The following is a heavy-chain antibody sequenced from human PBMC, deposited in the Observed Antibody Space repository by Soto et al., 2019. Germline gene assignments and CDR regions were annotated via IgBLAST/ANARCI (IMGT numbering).Heavy chain of an antibody. D-gene: IGHD6-19*01. CDR1: GFIFSDDY. CDR3: ARAPTELDFERAVAAHYGMDV. V-gene: IGHV3-11*01. J-gene: IGHJ6*02. Sequence: QVQLVESGGGLVKPGGSLRLSCAASGFIFSDDYMSWIRQARGKGLEWVSYISSRGSTIYYGDSVKGRFTISRDNAKNSLYLQMNSLRVEDTAVYYCARAPTELDFERAVAAHYGMDVWGQGTTVTVSS. CDR2: ISSRGSTI.